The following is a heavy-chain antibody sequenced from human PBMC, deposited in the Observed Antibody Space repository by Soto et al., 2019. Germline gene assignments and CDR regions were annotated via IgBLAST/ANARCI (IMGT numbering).Heavy chain of an antibody. CDR3: ARLGLTATDL. Sequence: GESLKISCKGSGYSFTSYWINWVRQMPGKGLEWMGRIDPTDSYTDYSPSFQGHVTISVDKSVTTAYLQWSSLKASDTAMYYCARLGLTATDLWGQGTLVTVSS. CDR1: GYSFTSYW. CDR2: IDPTDSYT. V-gene: IGHV5-10-1*01. D-gene: IGHD1-7*01. J-gene: IGHJ5*02.